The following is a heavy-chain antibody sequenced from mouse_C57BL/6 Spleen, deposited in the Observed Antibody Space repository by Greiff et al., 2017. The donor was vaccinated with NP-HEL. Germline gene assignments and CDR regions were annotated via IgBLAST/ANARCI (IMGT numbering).Heavy chain of an antibody. Sequence: EVQLQQSGPELVKPGASVKISCKASGYSFTDYNMNWVKQSNGKSLEWIGVITPNYGTTSYNQKFKGKATLTVDQSSSTAYMQLNSLTSEDSAVYYCACKAFITTVPSSYYFDYWGQGTTLTVSS. CDR2: ITPNYGTT. J-gene: IGHJ2*01. V-gene: IGHV1-39*01. D-gene: IGHD1-1*01. CDR3: ACKAFITTVPSSYYFDY. CDR1: GYSFTDYN.